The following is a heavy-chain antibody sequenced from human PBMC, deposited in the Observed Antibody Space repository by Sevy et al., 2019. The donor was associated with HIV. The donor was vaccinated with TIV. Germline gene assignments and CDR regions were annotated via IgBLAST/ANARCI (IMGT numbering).Heavy chain of an antibody. CDR1: GFTFSSYE. D-gene: IGHD6-13*01. J-gene: IGHJ1*01. V-gene: IGHV3-48*03. Sequence: GGSLRLSCVISGFTFSSYEMNWVRQAPGKGLEWVSHISNSGSIIYYEDSVKGRFTISRDNVKNSLYLQMNSLRAEDTAVYYCAREDGSRQYFQYWGQGTLVTVSS. CDR3: AREDGSRQYFQY. CDR2: ISNSGSII.